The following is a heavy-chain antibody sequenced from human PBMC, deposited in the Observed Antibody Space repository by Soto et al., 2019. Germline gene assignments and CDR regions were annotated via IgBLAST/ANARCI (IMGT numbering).Heavy chain of an antibody. CDR1: GYTFTSYG. V-gene: IGHV1-18*01. Sequence: QVQLVQSGAEVKKPGASVKVSCKASGYTFTSYGISWVRQAPGQGLEWMGWISAYNGNTNYAQKLQGRGTMTTDPSTSTADMELRSLRSDDTAVYYCARRGSGRYSYYYGMDVWGQGTTVTVSS. CDR2: ISAYNGNT. J-gene: IGHJ6*02. D-gene: IGHD6-19*01. CDR3: ARRGSGRYSYYYGMDV.